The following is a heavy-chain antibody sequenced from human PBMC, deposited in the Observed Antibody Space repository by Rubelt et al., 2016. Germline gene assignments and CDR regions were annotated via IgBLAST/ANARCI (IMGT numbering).Heavy chain of an antibody. CDR3: ARSSGYDYVYDY. Sequence: QVQLQESGPGLVKSSETLSLTCTVSGYSISSGHYWGWIRQPPGKGLEWIGTISHSGGTFYSPSLQSRVTISVAKPKNQISRKLRSVTAADTAIYYCARSSGYDYVYDYWGQGTLVTVSS. D-gene: IGHD5-12*01. V-gene: IGHV4-38-2*02. CDR1: GYSISSGHY. CDR2: ISHSGGT. J-gene: IGHJ4*02.